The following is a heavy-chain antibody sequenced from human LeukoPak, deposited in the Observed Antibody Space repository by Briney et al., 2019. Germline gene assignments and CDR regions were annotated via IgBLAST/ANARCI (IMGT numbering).Heavy chain of an antibody. Sequence: PGGSLRLSCAASEFTFTNAWMSWVRQAPGKGLEWVGRIKSKTDGGTTDYAAPVKGRFTISRDDSKNTLYLQMNSLKTEDTAVYYCTTLLACYDFWSGPLNWGQGTLVTVSS. CDR3: TTLLACYDFWSGPLN. CDR1: EFTFTNAW. CDR2: IKSKTDGGTT. V-gene: IGHV3-15*01. J-gene: IGHJ4*02. D-gene: IGHD3-3*01.